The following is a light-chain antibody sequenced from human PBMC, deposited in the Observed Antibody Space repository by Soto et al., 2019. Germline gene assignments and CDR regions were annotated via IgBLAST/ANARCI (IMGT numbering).Light chain of an antibody. V-gene: IGKV3-11*01. CDR2: HAS. J-gene: IGKJ5*01. CDR3: PQSFSWTPLT. Sequence: EIVLTQSPATLSFSPGERATLSCGASQSVASYLAWYQQKPGQTPRLLIYHASNRATGIPARFSGSGSGTDFTLTISSLEPEDSAVYYCPQSFSWTPLTFGQGTRLEIK. CDR1: QSVASY.